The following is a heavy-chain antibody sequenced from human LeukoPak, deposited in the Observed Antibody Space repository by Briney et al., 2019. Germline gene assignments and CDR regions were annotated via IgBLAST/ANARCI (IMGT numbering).Heavy chain of an antibody. Sequence: GGSLRLSCAASGFTFSRFDMYWVRQAPGKGLEYVSTINSNGGSTYYANSVKGRFTISRNNSENTLYLQMGSLRAEDMAVYYCARGNSNYFHYYYMDVWGKGTTVTVSS. CDR2: INSNGGST. J-gene: IGHJ6*03. V-gene: IGHV3-64*01. CDR3: ARGNSNYFHYYYMDV. CDR1: GFTFSRFD. D-gene: IGHD4-11*01.